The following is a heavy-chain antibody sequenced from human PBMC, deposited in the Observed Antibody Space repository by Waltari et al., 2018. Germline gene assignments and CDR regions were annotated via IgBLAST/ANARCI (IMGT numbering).Heavy chain of an antibody. Sequence: EVQLVESGGGLVKPGGSLRLSCAASGFTFSSYWMSWVRQAPGKGLEWVANIKQDGSEKYYVDSVKGRFTISRDNAKNSLYLQMNSLRAEDTAVYYCARGLPWGSYRPFDYWGQGTLVTVSS. CDR2: IKQDGSEK. D-gene: IGHD3-16*02. CDR1: GFTFSSYW. CDR3: ARGLPWGSYRPFDY. V-gene: IGHV3-7*04. J-gene: IGHJ4*02.